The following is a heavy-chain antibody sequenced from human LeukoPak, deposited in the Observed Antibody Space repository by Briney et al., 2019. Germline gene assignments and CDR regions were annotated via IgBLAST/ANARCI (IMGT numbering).Heavy chain of an antibody. CDR1: GFTFSSYS. CDR3: AKESPQLWLHFDY. Sequence: PGGSLRLSCAASGFTFSSYSMNWVRQAPGKGLEWVSSISSSSSYIYYADSVKGRFTISRDNAKNSLYLQMNSLRTEDTALYYCAKESPQLWLHFDYWGQGTLVTVSS. J-gene: IGHJ4*02. D-gene: IGHD5-18*01. V-gene: IGHV3-21*04. CDR2: ISSSSSYI.